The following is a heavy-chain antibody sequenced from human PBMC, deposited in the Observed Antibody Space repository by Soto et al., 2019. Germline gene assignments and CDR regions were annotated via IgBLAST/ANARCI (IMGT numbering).Heavy chain of an antibody. J-gene: IGHJ4*02. CDR1: GFTFSNYW. D-gene: IGHD6-19*01. CDR2: INLYGSEK. V-gene: IGHV3-7*05. Sequence: ESGGGLVQPGGSLRLSCAASGFTFSNYWMTWVRQAPGKGLEWVANINLYGSEKYYVDSVKGRFTISRDNAKNSLYLEMNSLRAEDTAVYYCARVVESGYSSGWYRYWGQGTLVTVSS. CDR3: ARVVESGYSSGWYRY.